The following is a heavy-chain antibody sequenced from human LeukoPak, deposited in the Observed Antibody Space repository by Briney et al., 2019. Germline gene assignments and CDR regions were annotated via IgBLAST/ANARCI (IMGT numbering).Heavy chain of an antibody. CDR2: IYTSGST. CDR1: GGSISSYY. D-gene: IGHD3-10*01. Sequence: PSETLSLTCTVSGGSISSYYWSWIRQPAGKGLEWIGRIYTSGSTNYNPSLKSRVTMSVDTSTNQFSLKLSSVTAADTAVYYCARETGYYGSGSGIDYWGQGTLVTVSS. CDR3: ARETGYYGSGSGIDY. V-gene: IGHV4-4*07. J-gene: IGHJ4*02.